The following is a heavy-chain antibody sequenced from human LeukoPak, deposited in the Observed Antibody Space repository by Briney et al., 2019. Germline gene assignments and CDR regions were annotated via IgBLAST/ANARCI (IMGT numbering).Heavy chain of an antibody. CDR1: GFTFSSYN. V-gene: IGHV3-30*18. Sequence: GGSLRLSCAASGFTFSSYNMNWVRQAPGKGLEWVAVISYDGSNKYYADSVKGRFTISRDNSKNTLYLQMNSLRAEDTAVYYCAKDGDFWSGYAFDIWGQGTMVTVSS. D-gene: IGHD3-3*01. J-gene: IGHJ3*02. CDR2: ISYDGSNK. CDR3: AKDGDFWSGYAFDI.